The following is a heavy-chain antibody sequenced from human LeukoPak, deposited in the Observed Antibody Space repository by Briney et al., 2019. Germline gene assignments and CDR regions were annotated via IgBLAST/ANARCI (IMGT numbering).Heavy chain of an antibody. CDR3: ARLEYYYVSGNYYKLFDY. CDR1: GFTFSSYN. Sequence: PGGSLRLSCAASGFTFSSYNMSWVRQAPGKGLEWVSDISSSGSTIYFADSVKGRFTISRDNAKNSLYLQMNSLRDEDTAVYYCARLEYYYVSGNYYKLFDYWGQGTLVTVCS. V-gene: IGHV3-48*02. CDR2: ISSSGSTI. D-gene: IGHD3-10*01. J-gene: IGHJ4*02.